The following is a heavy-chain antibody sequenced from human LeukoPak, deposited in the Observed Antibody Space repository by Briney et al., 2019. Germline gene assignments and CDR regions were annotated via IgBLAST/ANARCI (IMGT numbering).Heavy chain of an antibody. CDR2: ISSSSSYI. CDR3: ARDRYFDWLWFDY. D-gene: IGHD3-9*01. Sequence: GGSLRLSCAASGFTFTNYAMSWVRQAPGKGLEWVSSISSSSSYIYYADSVKGRFTISRDNAKNSLYLQMNSLRAEDTAVYYCARDRYFDWLWFDYWGQGTLVTVSS. CDR1: GFTFTNYA. V-gene: IGHV3-21*01. J-gene: IGHJ4*02.